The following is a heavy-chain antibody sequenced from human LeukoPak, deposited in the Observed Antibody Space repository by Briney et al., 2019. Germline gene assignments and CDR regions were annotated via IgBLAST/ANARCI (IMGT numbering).Heavy chain of an antibody. CDR3: ARVGVGATLIAWFDP. CDR2: MNPNSGNT. D-gene: IGHD1-26*01. Sequence: ASVKVSCKASGYTFTSYDINWVRQATGQGLEWMGWMNPNSGNTGYAQKFQGRVTITRNTSISTAYMELSSLRSEDTAVYYCARVGVGATLIAWFDPWGQGTLVTVSS. J-gene: IGHJ5*02. V-gene: IGHV1-8*03. CDR1: GYTFTSYD.